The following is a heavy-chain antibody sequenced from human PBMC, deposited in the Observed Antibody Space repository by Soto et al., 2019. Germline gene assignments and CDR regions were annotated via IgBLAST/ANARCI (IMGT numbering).Heavy chain of an antibody. D-gene: IGHD6-13*01. CDR2: ISGSGGST. J-gene: IGHJ6*02. CDR3: AKDLTGSSWSYYYYGMDV. V-gene: IGHV3-23*01. CDR1: GFTFSSYA. Sequence: GGSLRLSCAASGFTFSSYAMSWVRQAPGKGLEWVSAISGSGGSTYYADSVKGRFTISRDNSKNTLYLQMNSLRAEDTAVYYCAKDLTGSSWSYYYYGMDVWGQGTTVTVSS.